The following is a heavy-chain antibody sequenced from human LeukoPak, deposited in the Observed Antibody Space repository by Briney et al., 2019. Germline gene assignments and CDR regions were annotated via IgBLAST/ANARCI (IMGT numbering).Heavy chain of an antibody. CDR3: ARATETDYDILTGYGY. Sequence: GASVKVSCKASGGTFISYAISWVRQAPGQGLEWMGGIIPIFGTANYAQKFQGRVTITTDESTSTAYMELSSLRSEDTAVYYCARATETDYDILTGYGYWGQGTLVTVSS. J-gene: IGHJ4*02. CDR1: GGTFISYA. CDR2: IIPIFGTA. D-gene: IGHD3-9*01. V-gene: IGHV1-69*05.